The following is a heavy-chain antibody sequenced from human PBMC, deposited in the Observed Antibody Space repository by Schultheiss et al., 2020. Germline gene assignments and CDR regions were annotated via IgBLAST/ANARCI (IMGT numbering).Heavy chain of an antibody. J-gene: IGHJ3*02. Sequence: SETLSLTCTVSGGSINGYYWSWIRQPPGKALEWIGYFYYSGSTNYNPSLKSRVTISLDRSKNQFSLKLSSVTAADTAVYYCGTQITKAVAGTEDAFDIWGQGTMVTVSS. CDR3: GTQITKAVAGTEDAFDI. D-gene: IGHD6-19*01. CDR2: FYYSGST. V-gene: IGHV4-59*12. CDR1: GGSINGYY.